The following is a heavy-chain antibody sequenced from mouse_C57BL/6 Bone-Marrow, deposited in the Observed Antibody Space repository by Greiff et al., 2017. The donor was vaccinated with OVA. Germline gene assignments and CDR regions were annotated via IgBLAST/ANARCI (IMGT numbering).Heavy chain of an antibody. V-gene: IGHV10-1*01. Sequence: GGGLVQPKGSLKLSCAAPGFSFNPHAMNWVRQAPGKGLEWVARIRSKSNIYATYYLDSVKDRFTIYRDDKESMLYLQMNNLEAEDTAVYYCVRLGVWGTGTTVTVSS. CDR3: VRLGV. J-gene: IGHJ1*03. CDR2: IRSKSNIYAT. CDR1: GFSFNPHA.